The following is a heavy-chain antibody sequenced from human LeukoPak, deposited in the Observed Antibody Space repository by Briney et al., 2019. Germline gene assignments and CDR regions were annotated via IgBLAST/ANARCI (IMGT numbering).Heavy chain of an antibody. J-gene: IGHJ4*02. CDR3: ARGRAIAVAPTDY. CDR1: GFTFNNYA. CDR2: ISGSGGST. D-gene: IGHD6-19*01. Sequence: GGSLRLSCAASGFTFNNYAMNWVRQAPGKGLEWGSSISGSGGSTYYADSVKGRFTISRDNSRNTLYVQMNSLRAEDTAVYYCARGRAIAVAPTDYWGQGTLVTVSS. V-gene: IGHV3-23*01.